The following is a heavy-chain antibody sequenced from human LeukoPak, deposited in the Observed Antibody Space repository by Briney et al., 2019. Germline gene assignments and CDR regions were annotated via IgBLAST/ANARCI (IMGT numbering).Heavy chain of an antibody. CDR3: ARDSVSNFDY. CDR1: GFTFSSYG. Sequence: GGSLRLSCAASGFTFSSYGMHWVRQAPGKGLECVSVIWYDGSNKYYADSVKGRFTISRDNSKNTLYLQMNSLRAEDMAVYYCARDSVSNFDYWGQGTLVTV. D-gene: IGHD4-4*01. CDR2: IWYDGSNK. V-gene: IGHV3-33*01. J-gene: IGHJ4*02.